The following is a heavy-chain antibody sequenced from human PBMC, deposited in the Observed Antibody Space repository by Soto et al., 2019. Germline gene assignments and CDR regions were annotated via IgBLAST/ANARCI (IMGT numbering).Heavy chain of an antibody. CDR1: GLSLSTSGVG. CDR3: IRRRSYSGSWYAGLAY. V-gene: IGHV2-5*02. CDR2: IYWDDDK. D-gene: IGHD6-13*01. Sequence: QITLKESGPTLVKPTQTLTLTCTFSGLSLSTSGVGVGWIRQPPGKALECLALIYWDDDKRYSPPQNSRLTHTXXTXKXXVALTMPNMNPVATASYYGIRRRSYSGSWYAGLAYWGQGTLVTVS. J-gene: IGHJ4*02.